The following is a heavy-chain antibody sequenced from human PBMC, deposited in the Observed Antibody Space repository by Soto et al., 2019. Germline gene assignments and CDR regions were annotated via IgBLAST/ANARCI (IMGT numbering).Heavy chain of an antibody. J-gene: IGHJ4*02. V-gene: IGHV1-18*01. CDR1: GYTFTSYC. D-gene: IGHD3-22*01. CDR2: IGTYNGNT. CDR3: AARGPTKIDFYY. Sequence: ASVKVSCKASGYTFTSYCLSWVRQAPGQGLEWMGWIGTYNGNTNYAQKIQGRVTMTTDTSTSTAYMELSSLRSEDTAVYYCAARGPTKIDFYYWGQGTLVTVSS.